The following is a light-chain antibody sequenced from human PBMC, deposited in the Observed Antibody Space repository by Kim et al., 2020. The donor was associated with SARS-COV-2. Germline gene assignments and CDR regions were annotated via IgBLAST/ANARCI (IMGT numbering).Light chain of an antibody. V-gene: IGKV1-39*01. CDR3: QQTYISPLT. CDR2: AAS. CDR1: QSINTY. Sequence: DIQMTQSPSSLAASVGDRVTIACRASQSINTYLNWYQQKPGKAPKLLIYAASTLQSGVPSRLSGSGSGTDFTLTISSLQPEDFATYFCQQTYISPLTFGPGTKVDIK. J-gene: IGKJ3*01.